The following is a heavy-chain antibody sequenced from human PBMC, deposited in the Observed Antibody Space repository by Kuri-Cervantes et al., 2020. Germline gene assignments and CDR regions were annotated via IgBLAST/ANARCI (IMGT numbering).Heavy chain of an antibody. CDR1: GYTFTSYA. D-gene: IGHD1-7*01. CDR2: SNAGNGNT. CDR3: ARVGGELRPDDY. V-gene: IGHV1-3*02. Sequence: ASVKVSCKASGYTFTSYAMHWVRQAPGQRLEWMGWSNAGNGNTKYSQEFQGRVTITRDTSASTAYMELSSLRSDDTAVYYCARVGGELRPDDYWGQGTLVTVSS. J-gene: IGHJ4*02.